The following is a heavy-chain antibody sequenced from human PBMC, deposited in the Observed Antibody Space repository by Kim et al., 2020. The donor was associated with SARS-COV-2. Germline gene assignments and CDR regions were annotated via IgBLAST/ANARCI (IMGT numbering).Heavy chain of an antibody. Sequence: GGSLRLSCAASGFTFSSYAMSWVRQAPGKGLEWVSAISGSGGSTYYADSVKGRFTTSRDNSKNTLYLQMNSLRAEDAAVYYCGKDGVYGDYDYFDYWGQGTLVTVSS. CDR2: ISGSGGST. CDR1: GFTFSSYA. J-gene: IGHJ4*02. V-gene: IGHV3-23*01. D-gene: IGHD4-17*01. CDR3: GKDGVYGDYDYFDY.